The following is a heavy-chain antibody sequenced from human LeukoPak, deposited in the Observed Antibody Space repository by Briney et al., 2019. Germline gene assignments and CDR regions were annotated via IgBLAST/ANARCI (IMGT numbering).Heavy chain of an antibody. CDR3: ARDPTSVTIGLDI. CDR1: GDSLTSHY. D-gene: IGHD4-17*01. Sequence: SETLSLTCTVSGDSLTSHYWTWVRQPPGRGPEWIGYVSYIGSTNYNPSLKSRVTISVDTSKNQFSLKLTSVTAADTAVYFLARDPTSVTIGLDIWGQGTMVTVSS. J-gene: IGHJ3*02. V-gene: IGHV4-59*11. CDR2: VSYIGST.